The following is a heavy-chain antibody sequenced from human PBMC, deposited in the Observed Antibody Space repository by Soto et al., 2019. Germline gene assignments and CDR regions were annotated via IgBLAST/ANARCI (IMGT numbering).Heavy chain of an antibody. D-gene: IGHD2-21*02. CDR2: IYYSGST. CDR3: ARRPVVTPFVDY. CDR1: GGSVTSGNYY. Sequence: TSETLSLTCTVSGGSVTSGNYYWSWIRQPPGKGLEWIGHIYYSGSTNYNPSLKSRVTISVDASKNQFSLKLSSVTAADTAIYYCARRPVVTPFVDYWGQGTLVTVSS. J-gene: IGHJ4*02. V-gene: IGHV4-61*01.